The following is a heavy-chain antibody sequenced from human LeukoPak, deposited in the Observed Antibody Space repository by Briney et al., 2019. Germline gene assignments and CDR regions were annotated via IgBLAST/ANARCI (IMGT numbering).Heavy chain of an antibody. V-gene: IGHV4-39*01. CDR3: ARHEIIAVAGPVEADAFDI. Sequence: PSETLSLTCTVSGGSISSSSYYWGWLRQPPGKGLEWIGSIYYSGSTYYNPSLKSRVTISVDTSKNQFSLKLSSATAADTAVYYWARHEIIAVAGPVEADAFDIWGQGTMVTVSS. J-gene: IGHJ3*02. CDR2: IYYSGST. D-gene: IGHD6-19*01. CDR1: GGSISSSSYY.